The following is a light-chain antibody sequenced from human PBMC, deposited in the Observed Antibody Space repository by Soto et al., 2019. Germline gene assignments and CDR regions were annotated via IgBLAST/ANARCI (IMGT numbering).Light chain of an antibody. V-gene: IGKV1-8*01. J-gene: IGKJ1*01. CDR2: AAS. CDR1: QGISSY. CDR3: QQYYSYPRT. Sequence: AIRMTQSPSSLSASTGYRVTITYRASQGISSYLAWYQQKPGKAPKLLIYAASTLQSGVPSRFSGSGSGTDFTLTISCLQSEDFATYYCQQYYSYPRTFGQGTKVEIK.